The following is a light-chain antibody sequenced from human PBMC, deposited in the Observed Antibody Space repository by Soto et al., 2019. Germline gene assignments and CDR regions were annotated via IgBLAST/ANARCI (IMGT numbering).Light chain of an antibody. V-gene: IGLV1-40*01. CDR1: SSNIGAGYD. J-gene: IGLJ1*01. CDR3: QYYDSSLSAYV. Sequence: QSVLTQPPSVSGAPGQRVTISCTGSSSNIGAGYDVHWYQQLPGTAPKLLIYGNSNRPSGVPDRFSGSKSGTSASLAITGLQAEDEADYYCQYYDSSLSAYVFGTGNKVTVL. CDR2: GNS.